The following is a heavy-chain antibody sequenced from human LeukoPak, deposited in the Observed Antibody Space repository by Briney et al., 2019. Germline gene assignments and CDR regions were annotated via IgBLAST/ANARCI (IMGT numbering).Heavy chain of an antibody. D-gene: IGHD6-13*01. J-gene: IGHJ3*02. CDR1: GGSISSGGYS. CDR2: IYHSGGT. Sequence: SETLSLTCAVSGGSISSGGYSWSWIRQPPGKGLEWIRYIYHSGGTSYSSSLKSRVTISLDRSKNQFSLKLNSVTAADTAVYYCARDPGIPAGDAFDIWGQGTLVTVSS. CDR3: ARDPGIPAGDAFDI. V-gene: IGHV4-30-2*01.